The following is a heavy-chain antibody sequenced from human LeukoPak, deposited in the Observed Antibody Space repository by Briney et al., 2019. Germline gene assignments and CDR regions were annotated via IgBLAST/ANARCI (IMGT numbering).Heavy chain of an antibody. Sequence: SETLSLTCTVSGGSISSSSYYWGWIRQPPGKGLEWIGSIYYSGSTYYNPSLKSRVTISVDTSKNQFSLKLCSVTAADTAVYYCARTRGYSYGLGDWFDPWGQGTLVTVSS. CDR1: GGSISSSSYY. CDR3: ARTRGYSYGLGDWFDP. CDR2: IYYSGST. J-gene: IGHJ5*02. V-gene: IGHV4-39*01. D-gene: IGHD5-18*01.